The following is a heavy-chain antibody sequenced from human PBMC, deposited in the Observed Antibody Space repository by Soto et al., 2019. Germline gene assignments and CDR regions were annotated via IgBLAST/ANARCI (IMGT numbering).Heavy chain of an antibody. CDR2: ISYDGSNK. J-gene: IGHJ4*02. CDR1: GFTFSSYG. D-gene: IGHD3-3*01. Sequence: GGSLRLSCAASGFTFSSYGMHWVRQAPGKGLEWVAVISYDGSNKYYADSVKGRFTISRDNSKNTLYLQMNSLRAEDTAVYYCAKEGTTSGYAPYYFDYWGQGTLVTVSS. V-gene: IGHV3-30*18. CDR3: AKEGTTSGYAPYYFDY.